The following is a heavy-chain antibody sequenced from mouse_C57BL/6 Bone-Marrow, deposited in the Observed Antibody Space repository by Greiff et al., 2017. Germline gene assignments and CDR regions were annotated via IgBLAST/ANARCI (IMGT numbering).Heavy chain of an antibody. CDR3: TTVRAYYEMDY. V-gene: IGHV14-4*01. J-gene: IGHJ4*01. D-gene: IGHD1-1*01. Sequence: EVQRVESGAELVRPGASVKLSCTASGFNINDDYMHLVKQRPEQGLEWIGWIDPENGDTEYASKFQGKATITADTSSNTAYLQLSSLTSEDTAVYYCTTVRAYYEMDYWGQGTSVTVSS. CDR2: IDPENGDT. CDR1: GFNINDDY.